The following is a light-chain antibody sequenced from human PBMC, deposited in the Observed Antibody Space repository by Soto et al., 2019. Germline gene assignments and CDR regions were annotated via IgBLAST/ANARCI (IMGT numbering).Light chain of an antibody. CDR2: DVT. Sequence: QSALTQPASVSGSPGQSITISCTGTSSDIGGYNYVSWYQQHPGKAPKVRIYDVTNRPSGVSIRFSGSKSGNTASLTISGLQAEDEADYYCSSCTRSITYVVFGGGTKLTVL. CDR3: SSCTRSITYVV. CDR1: SSDIGGYNY. V-gene: IGLV2-14*01. J-gene: IGLJ2*01.